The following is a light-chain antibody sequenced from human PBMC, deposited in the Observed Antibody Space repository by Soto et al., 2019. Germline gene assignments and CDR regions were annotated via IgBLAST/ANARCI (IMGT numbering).Light chain of an antibody. J-gene: IGLJ2*01. Sequence: QSVLTQPASVSGSPGQSITISCTGTSSDVGGYTHVSWYQQHPGKVPKLMIYEDSNRPSGVSNRFSGSKSGNTASLTISGLQAEDEADYYCCSYAGSSTLVVFGGGTKVTVL. V-gene: IGLV2-14*01. CDR2: EDS. CDR3: CSYAGSSTLVV. CDR1: SSDVGGYTH.